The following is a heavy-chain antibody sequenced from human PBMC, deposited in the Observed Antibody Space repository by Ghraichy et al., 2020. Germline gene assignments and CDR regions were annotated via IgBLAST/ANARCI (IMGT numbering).Heavy chain of an antibody. D-gene: IGHD3-10*01. V-gene: IGHV4-59*01. J-gene: IGHJ4*02. CDR2: IYYSGST. CDR3: ARAAVSVVRGRSETTGFDY. Sequence: SETLSLTCTVSGGSITSYYWSWIRQPPGKGLEWIGHIYYSGSTDYHPSLKSRVTISVDTSKNQFSLRLSSVTAADTAVYYCARAAVSVVRGRSETTGFDYWGQGTLVTVSS. CDR1: GGSITSYY.